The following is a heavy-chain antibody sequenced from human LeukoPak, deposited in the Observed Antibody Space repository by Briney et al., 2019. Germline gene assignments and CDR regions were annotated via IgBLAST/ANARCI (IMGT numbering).Heavy chain of an antibody. V-gene: IGHV1-69*13. CDR3: ARRKSYCGGDCYDAFDI. Sequence: ASVKVSRKASGGTFSSYAISWVRQAPGQGLEWMGGIIPIFGTANYAQKFQGRVTITADESTSTAYMELSSLRSEDTAVYYCARRKSYCGGDCYDAFDIWGQGTMVTVSS. CDR1: GGTFSSYA. D-gene: IGHD2-21*01. J-gene: IGHJ3*02. CDR2: IIPIFGTA.